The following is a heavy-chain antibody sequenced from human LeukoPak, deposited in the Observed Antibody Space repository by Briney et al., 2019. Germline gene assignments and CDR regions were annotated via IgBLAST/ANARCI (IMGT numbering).Heavy chain of an antibody. J-gene: IGHJ5*01. D-gene: IGHD3-22*01. Sequence: SETLSLTCTVSGASISSYYWSWIRQPPGKGLEWVGYISYSGSTNYNPSLKSRVTISVDTSKNQFSLKLSSVSAADTAIYYCARVGSSGYNFDSWGQGTLVTVSS. CDR2: ISYSGST. CDR3: ARVGSSGYNFDS. CDR1: GASISSYY. V-gene: IGHV4-59*01.